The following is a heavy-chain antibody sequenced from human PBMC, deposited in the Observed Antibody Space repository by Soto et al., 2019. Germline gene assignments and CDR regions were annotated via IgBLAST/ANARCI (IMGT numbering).Heavy chain of an antibody. CDR1: GFTFSSYA. Sequence: EVQLLESGGGLVQPGGSLRLSCAASGFTFSSYAMSWVRQAPGKGLEWVSAISGSGGSTYYADSVKGRFTISRDNSKNTLYLQMNSLRAEDTAVYYCAKDQDYGDPDPPSWFDPWGQGTLVTVSP. V-gene: IGHV3-23*01. D-gene: IGHD4-17*01. J-gene: IGHJ5*02. CDR3: AKDQDYGDPDPPSWFDP. CDR2: ISGSGGST.